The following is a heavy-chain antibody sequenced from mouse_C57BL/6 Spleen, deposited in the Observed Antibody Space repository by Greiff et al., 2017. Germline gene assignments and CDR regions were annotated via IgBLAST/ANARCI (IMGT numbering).Heavy chain of an antibody. CDR3: ARHREDAMDY. V-gene: IGHV1-59*01. J-gene: IGHJ4*01. CDR1: GYTFTSYW. CDR2: IDPSDSYT. Sequence: QVQLQQPGAELVRPGTSVKLSCKASGYTFTSYWMHWVKQRPGQGLEWIGVIDPSDSYTNYNQKFKGKATLTVDTSSSTAYMQLSSLTSEDSAVYYCARHREDAMDYWGQGTSVTVSS.